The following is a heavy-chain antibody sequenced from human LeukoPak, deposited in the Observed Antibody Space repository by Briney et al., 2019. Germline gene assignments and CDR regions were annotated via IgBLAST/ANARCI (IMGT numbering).Heavy chain of an antibody. CDR3: ARTTVVNGNWFDP. CDR1: GYTFTDYY. Sequence: ASVKVSCKVSGYTFTDYYMHWVQQAPGKGLEWMGLVDPEDGETIYAEKFQGRVTITADTSTETAYMELSSLRSEDTAVYYCARTTVVNGNWFDPWGQGTLVTVSS. V-gene: IGHV1-69-2*01. D-gene: IGHD4-23*01. J-gene: IGHJ5*02. CDR2: VDPEDGET.